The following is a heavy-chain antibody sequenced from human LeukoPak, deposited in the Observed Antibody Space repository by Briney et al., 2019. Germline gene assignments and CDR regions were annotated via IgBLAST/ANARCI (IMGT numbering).Heavy chain of an antibody. V-gene: IGHV3-21*01. J-gene: IGHJ4*02. CDR1: GFTFSSYS. D-gene: IGHD1-26*01. Sequence: GGSLRLSCAASGFTFSSYSMNWVRQAPGKGLEWVSSISSSSSTYIHYADALKGRFTISSDNAKNSLFLQMNSLRAEDTAVYYCARRGATTSASHFDYWGQGTLVTVSS. CDR2: ISSSSSTYI. CDR3: ARRGATTSASHFDY.